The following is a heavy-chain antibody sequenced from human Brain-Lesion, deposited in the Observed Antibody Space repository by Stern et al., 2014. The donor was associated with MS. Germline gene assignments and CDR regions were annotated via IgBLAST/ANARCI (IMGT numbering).Heavy chain of an antibody. D-gene: IGHD1-14*01. Sequence: QVQLVESDPGLVKPSGTLSLTCAVSGGSISSSNWRGWVRQSPGKGLEWIGEIYHSGGTKYSPSFQRTVIISADQSKNQCSLKLSYVTAADTAVYYCARELPDLNAFDIWGQGTMVTVSS. CDR1: GGSISSSNW. J-gene: IGHJ3*02. CDR2: IYHSGGT. CDR3: ARELPDLNAFDI. V-gene: IGHV4-4*02.